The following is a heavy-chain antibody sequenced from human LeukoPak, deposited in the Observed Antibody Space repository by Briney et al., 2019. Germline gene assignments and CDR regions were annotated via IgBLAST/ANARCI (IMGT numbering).Heavy chain of an antibody. J-gene: IGHJ4*02. Sequence: GGSLRLSCTASGFTFSSYAMSWVRQAPGKGLEWVADISDSGGSTYYADSVKGRFTISRDNSKNTLYLQMNSLRAEDTAVYYCARDEADFWSGHSYWGQGTLVTVSS. CDR2: ISDSGGST. D-gene: IGHD3-3*01. CDR1: GFTFSSYA. CDR3: ARDEADFWSGHSY. V-gene: IGHV3-23*01.